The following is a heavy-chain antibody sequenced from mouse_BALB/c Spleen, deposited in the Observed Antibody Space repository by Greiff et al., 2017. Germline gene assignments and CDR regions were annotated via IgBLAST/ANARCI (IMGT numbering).Heavy chain of an antibody. Sequence: QVHVKQSGAELVRPGSSVKISCKASGYAFSSYWMNWVKQRPGQGLEWIGQIYPGDGDTNYNGKFKGKATLTADKSSSTAYMQLSSLTSEDSAVYFCARTFITTATEAMDYWGQGTSVTVSS. J-gene: IGHJ4*01. V-gene: IGHV1-80*01. CDR3: ARTFITTATEAMDY. CDR1: GYAFSSYW. D-gene: IGHD1-2*01. CDR2: IYPGDGDT.